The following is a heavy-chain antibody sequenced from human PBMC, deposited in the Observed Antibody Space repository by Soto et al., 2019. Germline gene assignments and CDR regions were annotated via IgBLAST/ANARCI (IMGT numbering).Heavy chain of an antibody. D-gene: IGHD5-12*01. CDR3: AHIVAKHYGMDV. Sequence: QVQLVQSGAEVKKPGSSVKVSCKASGGTFSSYTISWVRQAPGQGLEWMGRIIPILGIANYAQKFQGRVTIIADKSTSTAYMELSSLRSEDTAVYYCAHIVAKHYGMDVWGQGTTVTVSS. CDR2: IIPILGIA. V-gene: IGHV1-69*02. CDR1: GGTFSSYT. J-gene: IGHJ6*02.